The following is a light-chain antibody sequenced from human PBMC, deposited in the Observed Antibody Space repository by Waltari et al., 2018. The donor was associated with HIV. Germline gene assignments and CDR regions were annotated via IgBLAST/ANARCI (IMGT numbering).Light chain of an antibody. V-gene: IGLV1-47*01. CDR1: SSNTGRNY. CDR3: ATWNDSLSGYV. CDR2: RNN. Sequence: QSLLTQPPSASGTPGQRVTISCSGSSSNTGRNYVNWYQHLPGTAPKLLIYRNNQRPSGVPDRFSGSKSGTSASLAISGLRSEDEADYYCATWNDSLSGYVFGTGTKVTV. J-gene: IGLJ1*01.